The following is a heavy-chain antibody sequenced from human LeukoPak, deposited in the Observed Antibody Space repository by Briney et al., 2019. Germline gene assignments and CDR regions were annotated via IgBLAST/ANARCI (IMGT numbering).Heavy chain of an antibody. CDR1: GITVSSNY. V-gene: IGHV3-53*01. CDR2: IYSGGST. D-gene: IGHD2-15*01. CDR3: ARGYPYCSGGSCYLDY. Sequence: GGSLRLSCAASGITVSSNYMSWVRQAPGKGLEWVSVIYSGGSTYYADSVKGRFTISRDNSKNTLYLQMNSLRAEDTAVYYCARGYPYCSGGSCYLDYWGQGTLVTVSS. J-gene: IGHJ4*02.